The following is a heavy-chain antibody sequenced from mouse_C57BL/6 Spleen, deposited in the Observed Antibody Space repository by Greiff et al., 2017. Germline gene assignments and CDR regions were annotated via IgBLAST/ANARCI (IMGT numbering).Heavy chain of an antibody. V-gene: IGHV1-63*01. Sequence: QVQLQQSGAELVRPGTSVQMSCKASGYTFTTYWIGWAKQRPGNGLEWIGDIYPGGGYTNYNEKFKGKATLTADKSSSTAYMELRSLTSEDSAVYFCARSTTGTREFDYWGQGTTLTVSS. CDR3: ARSTTGTREFDY. CDR2: IYPGGGYT. J-gene: IGHJ2*01. CDR1: GYTFTTYW. D-gene: IGHD4-1*01.